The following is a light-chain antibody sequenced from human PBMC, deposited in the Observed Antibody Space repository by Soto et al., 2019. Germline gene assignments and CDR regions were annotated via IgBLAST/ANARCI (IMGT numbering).Light chain of an antibody. Sequence: DIQMTQSPSTLPASVGDRVTITCRASQSISNWLAWYQQKPGTAPKVLIYHASNLQSGVPSRFSGSGSGTDFTLTISRLEPEDFAVYYCQQYGSSSWTFGQGTKVDIK. CDR2: HAS. CDR1: QSISNW. J-gene: IGKJ1*01. V-gene: IGKV1-5*01. CDR3: QQYGSSSWT.